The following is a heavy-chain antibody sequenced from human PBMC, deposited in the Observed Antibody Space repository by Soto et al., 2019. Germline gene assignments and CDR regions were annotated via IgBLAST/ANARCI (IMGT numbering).Heavy chain of an antibody. Sequence: QPGGSLRLSCAVSGFTFSDYWMSWVRQAPGKGLEWVANIKQDGNEKYYVDSVKGRFTISRDNAKNSLYLQMNSLRAEDTAVYYCAKDTYYYDRSGYYTYDYWGQGTLVTVSS. CDR3: AKDTYYYDRSGYYTYDY. D-gene: IGHD3-22*01. J-gene: IGHJ4*02. CDR1: GFTFSDYW. CDR2: IKQDGNEK. V-gene: IGHV3-7*01.